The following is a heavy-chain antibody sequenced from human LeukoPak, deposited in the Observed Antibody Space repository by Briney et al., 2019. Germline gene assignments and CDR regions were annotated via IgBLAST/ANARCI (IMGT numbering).Heavy chain of an antibody. J-gene: IGHJ4*02. CDR2: ISGSGGST. V-gene: IGHV3-23*01. CDR1: GFTFSSYA. D-gene: IGHD3-22*01. CDR3: AKERNYYDSSGYYDY. Sequence: GGSLRLSCAASGFTFSSYAMSWVRQAPGKGLESVSAISGSGGSTYYADSVKGRFTISRDNSKNTLYLQMNSLRAENTAVYYCAKERNYYDSSGYYDYWGQGTLVTVSS.